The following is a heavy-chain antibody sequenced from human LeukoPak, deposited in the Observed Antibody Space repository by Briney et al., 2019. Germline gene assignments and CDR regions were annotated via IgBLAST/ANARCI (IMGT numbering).Heavy chain of an antibody. CDR2: ISYDGSNK. J-gene: IGHJ4*02. CDR1: GFTFSSYA. Sequence: EGSLRLSCAASGFTFSSYAMHWVRQAPGKGLEWVAVISYDGSNKYYADSAKGRFTISRDNSKNTLYLQMNSLRAEDTAVYYCARERWGVGAITGFDYWGQGTLVTVSS. V-gene: IGHV3-30-3*01. CDR3: ARERWGVGAITGFDY. D-gene: IGHD1-26*01.